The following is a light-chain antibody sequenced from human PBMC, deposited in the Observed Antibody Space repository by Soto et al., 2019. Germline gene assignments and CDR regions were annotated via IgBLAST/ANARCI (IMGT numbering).Light chain of an antibody. CDR3: QQYSSSFT. CDR2: GVS. V-gene: IGKV3-20*01. J-gene: IGKJ3*01. Sequence: EIVLTQSPGTLSLSPGERATLSCRASQSVNRGYLAWYQQRPGQGPRLLIYGVSARATGIPDRFNGSGSGTDFTLTISRLEPEDFAVYYCQQYSSSFTFGPGTKVDLK. CDR1: QSVNRGY.